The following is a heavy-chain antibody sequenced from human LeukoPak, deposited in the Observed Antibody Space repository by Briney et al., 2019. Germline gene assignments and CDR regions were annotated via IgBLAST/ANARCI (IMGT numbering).Heavy chain of an antibody. CDR3: ARDKQTRITMARGVIHHLDY. V-gene: IGHV3-7*01. CDR2: IKQDGSEK. CDR1: GFTFSSYW. Sequence: GGSLRLSCAASGFTFSSYWMSWVRQAPGKGLEWVANIKQDGSEKYYVDSVKGRFTISRDNAKNSLYLQMNSLRAEDTAVYYCARDKQTRITMARGVIHHLDYWGQGTLVTVSS. J-gene: IGHJ4*02. D-gene: IGHD3-10*01.